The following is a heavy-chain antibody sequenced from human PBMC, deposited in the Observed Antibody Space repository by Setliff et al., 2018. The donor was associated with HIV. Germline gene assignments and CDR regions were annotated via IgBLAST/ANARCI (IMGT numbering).Heavy chain of an antibody. J-gene: IGHJ4*02. CDR3: ARDPPGYGDSNDY. Sequence: PSETLSLTCSVSGGSVSSVNYYWGWIRQPPGKGLEWIGYIHYTGSTTYNPSLKSRVTISVDTSKNQFSLELSSVTAADTAVYYCARDPPGYGDSNDYWGQGTLVTVSS. CDR1: GGSVSSVNYY. CDR2: IHYTGST. V-gene: IGHV4-61*01. D-gene: IGHD4-17*01.